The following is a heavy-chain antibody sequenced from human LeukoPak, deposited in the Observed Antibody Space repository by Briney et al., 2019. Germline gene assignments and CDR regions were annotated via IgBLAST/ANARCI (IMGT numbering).Heavy chain of an antibody. CDR2: IYPGDSNT. J-gene: IGHJ4*02. D-gene: IGHD6-19*01. CDR1: GYSFTSYR. Sequence: GESLKISCKGSGYSFTSYRIGWVRQMPGKGLEWMGIIYPGDSNTRYSPSFQGQVTISADKSISTAYLQWSSLKASDTAIFYCARPLSSGWSDGFDYWGQGTLVTVSS. CDR3: ARPLSSGWSDGFDY. V-gene: IGHV5-51*01.